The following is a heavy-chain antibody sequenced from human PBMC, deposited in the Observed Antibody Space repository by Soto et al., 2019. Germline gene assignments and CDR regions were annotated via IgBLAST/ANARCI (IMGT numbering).Heavy chain of an antibody. CDR1: GFTFGDYA. J-gene: IGHJ4*02. CDR3: TRDSYSGYDWDFDY. D-gene: IGHD5-12*01. Sequence: GSLRLSCTASGFTFGDYAMSWFRQAPGKGLEWVGFIRSKAYGGTTEYAASVKGRFTISRDDSKSIAYLQMNSLKTEDTAVYYCTRDSYSGYDWDFDYWGQGTLVTVSS. CDR2: IRSKAYGGTT. V-gene: IGHV3-49*03.